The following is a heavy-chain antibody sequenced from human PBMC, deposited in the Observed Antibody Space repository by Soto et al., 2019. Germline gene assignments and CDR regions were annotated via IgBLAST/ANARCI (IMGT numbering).Heavy chain of an antibody. CDR3: ARAVVCGGDCYYFDY. J-gene: IGHJ4*02. CDR2: IGPAGDT. V-gene: IGHV3-13*01. Sequence: GCLGIARAASRVTVWSYEMHWVRKATGKGLEWVSAIGPAGDTYYPGSVKGRFTISRENAKNSLYLQMNSLRAGDTAVYYCARAVVCGGDCYYFDYWGQGTLVSLAS. D-gene: IGHD2-21*02. CDR1: RVTVWSYE.